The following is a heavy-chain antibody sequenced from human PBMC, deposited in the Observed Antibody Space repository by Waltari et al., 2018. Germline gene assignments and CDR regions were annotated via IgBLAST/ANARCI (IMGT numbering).Heavy chain of an antibody. CDR1: GFTFSSHS. J-gene: IGHJ6*03. CDR3: ARGEVTYYYYYMDV. D-gene: IGHD3-10*01. V-gene: IGHV3-21*01. CDR2: ISSSSSYI. Sequence: EVQLVESGGGLVKPGGSLRLSCAASGFTFSSHSMNWVRQAPGKGLEWVSSISSSSSYIYYADSVKGRFTISRDNAKNSLYLQMNSLRAEDTAVYYCARGEVTYYYYYMDVWGKGTTVTISS.